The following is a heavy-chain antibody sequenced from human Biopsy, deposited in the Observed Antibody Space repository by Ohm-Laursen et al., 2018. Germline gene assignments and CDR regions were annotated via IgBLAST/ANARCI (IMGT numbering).Heavy chain of an antibody. J-gene: IGHJ4*02. D-gene: IGHD6-19*01. V-gene: IGHV4-38-2*02. Sequence: TLSLTCLVSGYSISSDYRWGWIRQAPGKTLEWLGNIFKDGNTHYNPSLRSRLIISIDTSKNQFSLMMTSVSGADTAVYFCARVGSGWAPFDKWGPGTLATVSS. CDR2: IFKDGNT. CDR3: ARVGSGWAPFDK. CDR1: GYSISSDYR.